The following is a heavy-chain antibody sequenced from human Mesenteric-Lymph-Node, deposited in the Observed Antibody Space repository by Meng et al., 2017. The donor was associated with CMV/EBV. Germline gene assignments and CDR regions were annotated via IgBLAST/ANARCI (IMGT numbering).Heavy chain of an antibody. CDR1: GYTFTSYG. CDR3: ARSAGSYSVDY. J-gene: IGHJ4*02. V-gene: IGHV1-18*01. D-gene: IGHD1-26*01. Sequence: ASVKVSCKASGYTFTSYGISWVRQAPGQGLEWMGWISTYNGKTKYAQKLQGRVTMTTDTSTSTAYMELRSLRSDDTAVYYCARSAGSYSVDYWGQGTLVTVSS. CDR2: ISTYNGKT.